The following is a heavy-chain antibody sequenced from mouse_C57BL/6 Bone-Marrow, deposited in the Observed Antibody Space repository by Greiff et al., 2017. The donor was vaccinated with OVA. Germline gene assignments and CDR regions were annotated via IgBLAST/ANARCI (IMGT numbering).Heavy chain of an antibody. D-gene: IGHD2-4*01. CDR1: GFTFSSYA. Sequence: EVKVVESGGGLVKPGGSLKLSCAASGFTFSSYAMSWVRQTPEKRLEWVATISDGGSYTYYPDNVKGRFTISRDNAKNNLYLQMSHLKSEDTAMYYCARDYDSLYWYFDVWGTGTTVTVSS. V-gene: IGHV5-4*01. CDR2: ISDGGSYT. CDR3: ARDYDSLYWYFDV. J-gene: IGHJ1*03.